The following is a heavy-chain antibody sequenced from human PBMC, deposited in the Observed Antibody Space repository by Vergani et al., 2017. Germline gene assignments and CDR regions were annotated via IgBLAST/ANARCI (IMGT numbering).Heavy chain of an antibody. Sequence: QVQLQESGPGLVKPSGTLSLTCAVSGGSISSSNWWSWVRPPPGKGLEWIGEIYHSGSTNYNPSLKSRVTISVDKSKNQFSLKLSSVTASDTAVYYCARDSQAVTTHYSGMDVWGQGTTVTVSS. D-gene: IGHD4-11*01. CDR2: IYHSGST. CDR1: GGSISSSNW. CDR3: ARDSQAVTTHYSGMDV. J-gene: IGHJ6*02. V-gene: IGHV4-4*02.